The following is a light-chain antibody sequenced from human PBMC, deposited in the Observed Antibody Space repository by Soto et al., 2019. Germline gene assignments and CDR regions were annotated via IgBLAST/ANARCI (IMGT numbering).Light chain of an antibody. Sequence: DIVLTQSPATLSLSPGERATLSCRASQSVSTYLAWYQQKPGQPPRLFIYGASNRATGIPDRFSGSGSGTDFTLTISRLEPEDSAVYYCQQYGSSPTWTFGQGTKVDIK. CDR2: GAS. CDR1: QSVSTY. V-gene: IGKV3-20*01. CDR3: QQYGSSPTWT. J-gene: IGKJ1*01.